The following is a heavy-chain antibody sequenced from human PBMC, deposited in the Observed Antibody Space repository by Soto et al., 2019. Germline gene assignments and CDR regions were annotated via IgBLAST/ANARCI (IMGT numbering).Heavy chain of an antibody. CDR2: TYYRSKWYN. D-gene: IGHD6-13*01. CDR3: ARDLGVAAAGLGYYYYYGMDV. Sequence: SQTLSLPCAISGDSVSSNSAAWNWIRQSPSRGLEWLGRTYYRSKWYNDYAVSVKSRITINPDTSKNQFSLQLDSVTPEDTAVYYCARDLGVAAAGLGYYYYYGMDVWGQGTTVTVSS. J-gene: IGHJ6*02. CDR1: GDSVSSNSAA. V-gene: IGHV6-1*01.